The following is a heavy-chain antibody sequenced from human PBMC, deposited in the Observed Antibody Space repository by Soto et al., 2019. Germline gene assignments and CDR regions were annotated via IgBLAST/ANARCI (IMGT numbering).Heavy chain of an antibody. J-gene: IGHJ3*02. V-gene: IGHV3-30-3*01. D-gene: IGHD3-22*01. CDR2: ISYDGSNK. CDR1: GFAFSSYA. Sequence: GGSLRLSCAASGFAFSSYAMHWVRQAPGKGLEWVAVISYDGSNKYYADSVKGRFTISRDNSKNTLYLQMNSLRAEDTAVYYCARESYYYDSSTFDIWGQGTMVTVSS. CDR3: ARESYYYDSSTFDI.